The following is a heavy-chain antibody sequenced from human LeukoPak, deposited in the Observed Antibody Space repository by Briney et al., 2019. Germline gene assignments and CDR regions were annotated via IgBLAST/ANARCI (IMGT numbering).Heavy chain of an antibody. CDR2: ISTYNGNT. D-gene: IGHD5-24*01. V-gene: IGHV1-18*01. CDR1: GYTFTSDG. CDR3: ARDNSVRDEAWWFNP. Sequence: ASVKVSCKASGYTFTSDGISWVRQAPGQGLEWMGWISTYNGNTNYAQKLQGRVTMTTDTSTSTAYMELRSLRSDDTAVYYCARDNSVRDEAWWFNPWGQGTLVTVSS. J-gene: IGHJ5*02.